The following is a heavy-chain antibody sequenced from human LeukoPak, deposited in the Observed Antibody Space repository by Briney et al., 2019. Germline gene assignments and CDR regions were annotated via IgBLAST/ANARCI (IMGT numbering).Heavy chain of an antibody. Sequence: GGSLRLSRAASGFSVSNNYMSWVRQAPGEGLEWGSVIYSGGSTFYADSVKGRFTISRDNSKNTLYLQMNSLRAEDTAVYYCASDSYSPEYFQHWGQGTLVTVSS. CDR2: IYSGGST. V-gene: IGHV3-66*01. J-gene: IGHJ1*01. CDR3: ASDSYSPEYFQH. CDR1: GFSVSNNY. D-gene: IGHD2-15*01.